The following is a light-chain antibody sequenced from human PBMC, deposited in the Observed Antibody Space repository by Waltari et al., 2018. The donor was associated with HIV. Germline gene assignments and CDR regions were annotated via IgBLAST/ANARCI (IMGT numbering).Light chain of an antibody. V-gene: IGLV3-1*01. CDR2: QDT. CDR3: QAWDSSTAV. CDR1: KLGDKY. Sequence: SYELSQPPSVSVSPGQTASITCSGDKLGDKYACWYQQRPGQSPVLVIYQDTKRPSEIPKRFSGSNTGNTATLAVSGTQAMDEADYYGQAWDSSTAVFGGGTKLTVL. J-gene: IGLJ3*02.